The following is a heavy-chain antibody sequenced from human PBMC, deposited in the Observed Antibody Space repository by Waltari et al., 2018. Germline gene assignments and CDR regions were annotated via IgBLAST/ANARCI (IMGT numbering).Heavy chain of an antibody. CDR2: ISSSGATT. CDR1: GFTFGDYY. CDR3: ARPQRGYYGMDV. V-gene: IGHV3-11*01. Sequence: QVQLAESGGGLVKPGGSLRLSCAGSGFTFGDYYMGWIRQAPGKGLEWFSFISSSGATTYYADSVKDRFTISRDNSNNSVSLQMHSLRVEDTALYYCARPQRGYYGMDVWGQGTTVTVAS. J-gene: IGHJ6*02.